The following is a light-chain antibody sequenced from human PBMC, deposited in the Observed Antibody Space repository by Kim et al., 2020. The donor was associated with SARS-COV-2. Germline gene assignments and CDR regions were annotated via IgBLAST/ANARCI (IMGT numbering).Light chain of an antibody. Sequence: QSITISCTGTNSDVGNYNFVSWYQQYPGEPPKLMIYEVTKRPSGVSYRFSGSKSGNTASLTISGLQAEDEADYYCCSYSDTTSFVIIGGGTKVTVL. V-gene: IGLV2-23*02. CDR3: CSYSDTTSFVI. J-gene: IGLJ2*01. CDR1: NSDVGNYNF. CDR2: EVT.